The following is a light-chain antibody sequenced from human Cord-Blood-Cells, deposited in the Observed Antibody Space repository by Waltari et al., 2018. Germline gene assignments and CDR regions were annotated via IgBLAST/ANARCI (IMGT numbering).Light chain of an antibody. CDR1: QSVLSSSNNKNY. Sequence: DIVMTQSPDSLAVSLGERATINRKSRQSVLSSSNNKNYLAWYQQKPGQPPKLLIYCASTRESGVPDRFSGSGSGTDFTLTISSLQAEDVAVYYCQQYYSTPFTFGPGTKVDIK. J-gene: IGKJ3*01. V-gene: IGKV4-1*01. CDR3: QQYYSTPFT. CDR2: CAS.